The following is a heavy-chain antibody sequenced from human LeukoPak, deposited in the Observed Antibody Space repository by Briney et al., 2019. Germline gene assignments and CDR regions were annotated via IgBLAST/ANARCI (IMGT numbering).Heavy chain of an antibody. V-gene: IGHV1-18*01. J-gene: IGHJ4*02. CDR1: GCTFTSYG. D-gene: IGHD6-13*01. CDR2: ISAYNGNT. Sequence: GASVKVSCKASGCTFTSYGISWVRQAPGQGLEWMGWISAYNGNTNYAQKLQGRVTMTTDTSTSTAYMELRSLRSDDTAVYYCARASIAAAGTPYDYWGQGTLVTVSS. CDR3: ARASIAAAGTPYDY.